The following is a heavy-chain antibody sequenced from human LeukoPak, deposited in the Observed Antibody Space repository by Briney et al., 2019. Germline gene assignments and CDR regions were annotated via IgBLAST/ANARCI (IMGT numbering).Heavy chain of an antibody. CDR3: ASRKLGNDY. Sequence: SETLSLTCTVSGGSISSYYWSWIRQPPGKGLEWIGYTYHTGTSYNPSLKSRVTISADTSKNQFSLKLISVTAADTAVYYCASRKLGNDYWGQGTLVTVSS. CDR2: TYHTGT. D-gene: IGHD7-27*01. CDR1: GGSISSYY. J-gene: IGHJ4*02. V-gene: IGHV4-59*01.